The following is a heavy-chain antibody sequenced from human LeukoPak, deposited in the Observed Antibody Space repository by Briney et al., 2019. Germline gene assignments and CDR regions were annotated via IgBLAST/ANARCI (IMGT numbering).Heavy chain of an antibody. D-gene: IGHD5-12*01. CDR3: ARVPRGANSMVATSPPFDY. V-gene: IGHV5-10-1*01. CDR1: GYSFTSYW. J-gene: IGHJ4*02. CDR2: IDPSDSYT. Sequence: GESLRISCKGSGYSFTSYWINWVRQMAGKGLEWMGRIDPSDSYTNYGPSFQGHVTISADKSINTAYLQWSSPKASDTAMYYCARVPRGANSMVATSPPFDYWGQGTLVTVSS.